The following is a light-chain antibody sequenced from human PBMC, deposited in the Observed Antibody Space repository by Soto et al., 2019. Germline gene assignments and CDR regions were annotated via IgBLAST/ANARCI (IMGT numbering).Light chain of an antibody. CDR3: QQRSTPLT. CDR2: DAS. Sequence: IILSQSPGTVSLSQGERATLSCRASQSVSSSYLAWYQQKRGQAPRLLVYDASNRATGIPARFSGSGSGTDFTLTISSLEPEDFAVYYCQQRSTPLTFGGGTKV. J-gene: IGKJ4*01. CDR1: QSVSSSY. V-gene: IGKV3-11*01.